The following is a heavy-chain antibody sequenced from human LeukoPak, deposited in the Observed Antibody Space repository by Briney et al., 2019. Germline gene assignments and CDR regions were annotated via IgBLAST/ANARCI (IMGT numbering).Heavy chain of an antibody. J-gene: IGHJ3*02. V-gene: IGHV3-74*01. D-gene: IGHD1-26*01. CDR1: GFTFSSYW. CDR2: INSDGSTT. Sequence: PGGSLRLSCAASGFTFSSYWMHWVRQAPGKGLVWVSRINSDGSTTTYADSRKGRFPISRDNAKNTLNLQMNSLRVEDTAVYYCAVKWTYDGFDIWGQGTMVTVSS. CDR3: AVKWTYDGFDI.